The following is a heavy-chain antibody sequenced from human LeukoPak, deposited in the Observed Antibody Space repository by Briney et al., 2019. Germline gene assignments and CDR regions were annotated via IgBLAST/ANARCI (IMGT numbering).Heavy chain of an antibody. J-gene: IGHJ4*02. CDR2: ISSTSFYT. D-gene: IGHD3-22*01. Sequence: GGSLRLSCAASGFTFSSYGMHWVRQAPGKGLEWISSISSTSFYTNYADSVKGRLTISRDNAKNSLHLQMSSLRAEDTAVYYCASADGSGYRYYWGQGTLVTVSS. CDR1: GFTFSSYG. CDR3: ASADGSGYRYY. V-gene: IGHV3-21*04.